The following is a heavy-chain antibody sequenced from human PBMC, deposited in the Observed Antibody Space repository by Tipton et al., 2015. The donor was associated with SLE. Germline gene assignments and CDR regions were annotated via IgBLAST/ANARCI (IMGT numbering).Heavy chain of an antibody. V-gene: IGHV4-61*09. D-gene: IGHD2-15*01. Sequence: TLSLTCSVSGASIRSGSYYWNWIRQHAGKGLEWIGHIHTSGATHNNPSLKSRVTISLDTSKKEFSLKLRFVTASDTAVYYCARLVAGGGGLGDWGQGTLVTVSS. CDR1: GASIRSGSYY. CDR3: ARLVAGGGGLGD. J-gene: IGHJ4*02. CDR2: IHTSGAT.